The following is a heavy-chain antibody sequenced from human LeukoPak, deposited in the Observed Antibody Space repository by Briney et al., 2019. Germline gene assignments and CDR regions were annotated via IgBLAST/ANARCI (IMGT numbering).Heavy chain of an antibody. D-gene: IGHD5-18*01. J-gene: IGHJ4*02. CDR2: INPNSGGT. CDR1: GYTFTGYY. CDR3: ARGAWIQGPHDY. V-gene: IGHV1-2*02. Sequence: ASMKVSCKASGYTFTGYYMHWVRQAPGLGLEWMGWINPNSGGTNYAQKFQGRVTMTRDTSISTAYMELSRLRSDDTAVYYCARGAWIQGPHDYWGQGTLVTVSS.